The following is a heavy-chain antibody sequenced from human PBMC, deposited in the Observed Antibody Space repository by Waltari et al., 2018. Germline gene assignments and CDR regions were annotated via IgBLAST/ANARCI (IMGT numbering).Heavy chain of an antibody. J-gene: IGHJ4*02. V-gene: IGHV3-11*04. D-gene: IGHD2-8*02. CDR2: ISSSGSTI. CDR3: ARDFGVLVVYRFFDY. Sequence: QPQLQESGPRLVKPSETLSLTCSVSGDSLMYNLYYWGWIRQPPGKGLEWVSYISSSGSTIYYADSVKGRFTISRDNAKNSLYLQMNSLRAEDTAVYYCARDFGVLVVYRFFDYWGQGTLVTVSS. CDR1: GDSLMYNLYY.